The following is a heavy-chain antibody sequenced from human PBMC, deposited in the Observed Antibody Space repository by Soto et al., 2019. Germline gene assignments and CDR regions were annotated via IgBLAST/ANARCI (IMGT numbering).Heavy chain of an antibody. CDR2: IYSGGST. D-gene: IGHD1-1*01. V-gene: IGHV3-53*01. CDR3: ARDRGGANWNALDAFDI. Sequence: GGSLRLSCAASGFTVSSNYMSWVRQAPGKGLEWVSVIYSGGSTYYADSVKGRFTISRDNSKNTLYLQMNSLRAEDTAVYYCARDRGGANWNALDAFDIWGQGTMVTVSS. CDR1: GFTVSSNY. J-gene: IGHJ3*02.